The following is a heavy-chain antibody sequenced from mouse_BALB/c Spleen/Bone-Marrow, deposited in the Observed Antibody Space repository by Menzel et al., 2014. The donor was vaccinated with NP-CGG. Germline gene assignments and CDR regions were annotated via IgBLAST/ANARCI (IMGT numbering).Heavy chain of an antibody. D-gene: IGHD1-1*01. J-gene: IGHJ2*01. V-gene: IGHV7-3*02. Sequence: DVKLVESGGGLVQPGGSLRLSCATSGFTFIDYYMSWVRQPPGKALEWLGFIRNKANGYTTEYSASVKGRFTISRDNSQSILYLQMNTLRAEDSATYYCARDDYGRGYWGQGTTLTVSS. CDR1: GFTFIDYY. CDR3: ARDDYGRGY. CDR2: IRNKANGYTT.